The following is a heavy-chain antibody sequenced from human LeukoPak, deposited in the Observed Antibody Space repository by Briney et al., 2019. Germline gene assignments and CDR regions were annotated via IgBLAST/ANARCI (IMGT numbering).Heavy chain of an antibody. CDR3: ARGPSLGGYDYDFVY. V-gene: IGHV4-34*01. J-gene: IGHJ4*02. Sequence: KPSETLSLTCAVYGGSFSGYYWSWIRQPPGKGLEWIGEINHSGSTNYNPSLKSRVTISVDTSKNQFSLKLSSVTAADTAVYYCARGPSLGGYDYDFVYWGQGTLVTVSS. CDR1: GGSFSGYY. CDR2: INHSGST. D-gene: IGHD5-12*01.